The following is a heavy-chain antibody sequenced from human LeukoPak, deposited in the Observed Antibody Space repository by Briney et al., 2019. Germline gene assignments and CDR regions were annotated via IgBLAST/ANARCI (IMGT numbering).Heavy chain of an antibody. CDR3: VRDLGLRTFVTY. CDR2: IYHSGST. V-gene: IGHV4-4*02. J-gene: IGHJ4*01. D-gene: IGHD2-21*02. Sequence: PSGTLSLTCAVSGASISSNNWWWSWVRQPPGKGLEWIGEIYHSGSTNYNPSLKSRVTMSVDKSKNQFSLKLSSVTAADTAVYYCVRDLGLRTFVTYWGPGTLVTVSS. CDR1: GASISSNNW.